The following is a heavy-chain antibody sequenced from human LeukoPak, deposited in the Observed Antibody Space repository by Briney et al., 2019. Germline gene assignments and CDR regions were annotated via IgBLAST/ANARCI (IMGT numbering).Heavy chain of an antibody. CDR1: GFTFSSYA. Sequence: GGSLRLSCAASGFTFSSYAMSSVRQAPGKGLEWVSAISGSGGSTYYADSVKGRFTISRDNSKNTLYLQMNSLRAEDTAVYYCAKDPYYYGSGSYLDWGQGTLVTVSS. D-gene: IGHD3-10*01. V-gene: IGHV3-23*01. CDR3: AKDPYYYGSGSYLD. J-gene: IGHJ4*02. CDR2: ISGSGGST.